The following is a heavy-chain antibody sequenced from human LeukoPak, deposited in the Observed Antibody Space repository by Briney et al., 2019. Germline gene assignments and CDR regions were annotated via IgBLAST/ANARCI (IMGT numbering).Heavy chain of an antibody. V-gene: IGHV3-23*01. J-gene: IGHJ4*02. Sequence: GGSLRLSCAASGFTFSSYAMSWVRQAPGKGLEWVSSINGNGGNTYYADSVKGRFTISRDNTKNSLYLQMNSLRVEDTAVYYCARERFHGSGAPKFDYWGQGTLVTVSS. D-gene: IGHD3-10*01. CDR2: INGNGGNT. CDR3: ARERFHGSGAPKFDY. CDR1: GFTFSSYA.